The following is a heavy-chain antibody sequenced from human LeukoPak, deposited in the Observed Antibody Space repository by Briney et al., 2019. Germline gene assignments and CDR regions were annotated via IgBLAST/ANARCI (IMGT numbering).Heavy chain of an antibody. CDR1: GGSISSYS. V-gene: IGHV4-4*07. D-gene: IGHD1-26*01. CDR2: IYTSGST. CDR3: ASSYSGSHPIFDY. J-gene: IGHJ4*02. Sequence: SETLSLTCTVSGGSISSYSWSWIRQPAGKGQELIGRIYTSGSTNYNPSLKSRVTMSVDTSKNQFSLKLSSVTAADTAVYYCASSYSGSHPIFDYWGQGTLVTVSS.